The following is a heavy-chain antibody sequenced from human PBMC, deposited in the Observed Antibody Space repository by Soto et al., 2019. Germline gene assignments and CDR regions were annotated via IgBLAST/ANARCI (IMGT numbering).Heavy chain of an antibody. Sequence: EVQLVESGGGLVQPGGSLRLSCAASGFTFTSYYMSWVRQAQGKGLEWVANINEDGSERYYVDSVKGRFTVSSDNAKNSLYLQMNSRRAEDTAIYYCAKWGGGGSDYWGQGSLVTVSS. D-gene: IGHD1-26*01. CDR3: AKWGGGGSDY. J-gene: IGHJ4*02. CDR2: INEDGSER. CDR1: GFTFTSYY. V-gene: IGHV3-7*01.